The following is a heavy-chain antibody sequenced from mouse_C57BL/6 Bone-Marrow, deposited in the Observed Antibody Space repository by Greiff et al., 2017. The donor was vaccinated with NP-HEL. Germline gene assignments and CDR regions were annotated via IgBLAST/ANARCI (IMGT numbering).Heavy chain of an antibody. CDR2: ILPSIGRT. CDR1: DSEVFPIAY. CDR3: ARPRDYGSAWFAY. V-gene: IGHV15-2*01. D-gene: IGHD1-1*01. J-gene: IGHJ3*01. Sequence: VQLVESGSELRSPGSSVKLSCKDFDSEVFPIAYMSWVRQKPGHGFEWIGGILPSIGRTIYGEKFEDKATLDADTLSNTAYLELNSLTSEDSAIYYCARPRDYGSAWFAYWGQGTLVTVSA.